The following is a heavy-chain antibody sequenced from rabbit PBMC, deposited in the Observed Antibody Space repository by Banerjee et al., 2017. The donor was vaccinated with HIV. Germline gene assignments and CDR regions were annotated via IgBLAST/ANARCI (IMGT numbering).Heavy chain of an antibody. D-gene: IGHD1-1*01. V-gene: IGHV1S47*01. Sequence: QEQLKETGGGLVQPGGSLTLSSKASGFDLSSYAMNWVRQAPGKGLEWIGCIDPVFGSTYYASWVNGRFTISSHNAQNTLYLQLNSLTAADTATYFCARSNSVYYPFSLWGQGTLVTVS. CDR2: IDPVFGST. CDR3: ARSNSVYYPFSL. J-gene: IGHJ3*01. CDR1: GFDLSSYA.